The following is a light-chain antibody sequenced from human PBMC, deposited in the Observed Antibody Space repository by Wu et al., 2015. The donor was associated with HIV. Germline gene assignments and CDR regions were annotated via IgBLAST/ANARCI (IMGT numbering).Light chain of an antibody. CDR1: QTISSW. J-gene: IGKJ2*01. Sequence: DIQMTQSPSTLSASVGDRVTITCRASQTISSWLAWYQQKPGKAPKLLIYKASTLESGVPSRFSGSGSGTEFTLTISSLQPDDFATYYCQHLNDYSPLYAFGQGTKVEIK. V-gene: IGKV1-5*03. CDR3: QHLNDYSPLYA. CDR2: KAS.